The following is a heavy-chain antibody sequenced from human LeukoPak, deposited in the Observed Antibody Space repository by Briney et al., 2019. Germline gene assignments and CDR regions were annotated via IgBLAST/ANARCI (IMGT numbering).Heavy chain of an antibody. D-gene: IGHD3-10*01. J-gene: IGHJ4*02. CDR2: INPNSDIT. Sequence: ASVEVSCKASGYTFTGYYMHWVRQAPGQGLEGMRWINPNSDITNYAQKCQGRVTMTRDTYISTAYMELSRLRSDDTAVYYCARGLGGFQADYWGQGTLVIVSS. CDR3: ARGLGGFQADY. CDR1: GYTFTGYY. V-gene: IGHV1-2*02.